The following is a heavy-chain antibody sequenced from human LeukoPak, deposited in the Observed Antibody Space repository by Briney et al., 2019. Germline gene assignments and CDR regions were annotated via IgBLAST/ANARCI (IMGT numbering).Heavy chain of an antibody. CDR3: ARDSGSGSWFFDY. CDR1: GGSISSGGYY. J-gene: IGHJ4*02. D-gene: IGHD6-13*01. Sequence: SETLSLTCTVSGGSISSGGYYWSWIRQHPGKGLEWIGYIYYSGGTYYNPSLKSRVTISVDTSKNQFSLKLSSVTAADTAVYYCARDSGSGSWFFDYWGQGTLVTVSS. V-gene: IGHV4-31*03. CDR2: IYYSGGT.